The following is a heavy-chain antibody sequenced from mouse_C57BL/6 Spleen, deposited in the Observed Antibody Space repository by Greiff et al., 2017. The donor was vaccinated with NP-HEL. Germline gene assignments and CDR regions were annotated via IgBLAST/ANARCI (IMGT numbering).Heavy chain of an antibody. D-gene: IGHD2-5*01. Sequence: EVQLQESGPGLVKPSQSLSLTCSVTGYSITSGYYWNWIRQFPGNKLEWMGYISYDGSNNYNPSPKNRISITRDTSKNQFFLKWNSVTTEDTATYYCARAYSNYWYFDVWGTGTTVTVSS. V-gene: IGHV3-6*01. CDR2: ISYDGSN. J-gene: IGHJ1*03. CDR3: ARAYSNYWYFDV. CDR1: GYSITSGYY.